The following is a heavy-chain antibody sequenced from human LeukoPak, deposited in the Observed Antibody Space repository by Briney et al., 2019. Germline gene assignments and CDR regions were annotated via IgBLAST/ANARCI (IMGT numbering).Heavy chain of an antibody. CDR3: ARGRYCSADICSGGDAFDI. V-gene: IGHV4-4*07. CDR1: GGSINNYY. J-gene: IGHJ3*02. CDR2: IYTRGST. Sequence: PSETLSLTCTVSGGSINNYYWSWIRQPAGKGLEWIGRIYTRGSTNYNPSLKSRVAMSVDTSKNQFSLKLSSVTAADTAVYYCARGRYCSADICSGGDAFDIWGQGTMVSVSS. D-gene: IGHD2-15*01.